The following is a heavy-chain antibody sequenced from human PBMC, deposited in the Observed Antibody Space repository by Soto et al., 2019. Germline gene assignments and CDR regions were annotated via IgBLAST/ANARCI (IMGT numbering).Heavy chain of an antibody. CDR1: GGSINSGGYF. CDR2: IYHSGIT. Sequence: QVQLQESGPGLVKPSQTLSLTCSVSGGSINSGGYFWSWIRQHPGKGLECIGYIYHSGITSYNPSLKSRATMSVATSKNEFSLQLRSGTAADTAVYFCASFHNASRGWFDPWGQGTLVTVSS. CDR3: ASFHNASRGWFDP. V-gene: IGHV4-31*03. D-gene: IGHD1-20*01. J-gene: IGHJ5*02.